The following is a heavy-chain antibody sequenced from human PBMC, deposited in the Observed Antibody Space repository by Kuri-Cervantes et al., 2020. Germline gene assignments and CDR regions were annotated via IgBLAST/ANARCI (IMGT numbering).Heavy chain of an antibody. V-gene: IGHV3-21*01. Sequence: GGSLRLSCAASGFTFSDYSMNWFRQAPGKGLEWVSSISSTSSHIYYADSVKGRFTISRDNAKNSLYLQVNSLRAEDTAVYYCARVAVTTDFDYWGQGTLVTVSS. CDR1: GFTFSDYS. CDR3: ARVAVTTDFDY. D-gene: IGHD4-17*01. J-gene: IGHJ4*01. CDR2: ISSTSSHI.